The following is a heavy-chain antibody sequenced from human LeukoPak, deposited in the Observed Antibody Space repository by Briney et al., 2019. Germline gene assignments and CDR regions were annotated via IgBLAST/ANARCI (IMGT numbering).Heavy chain of an antibody. V-gene: IGHV1-69*05. CDR1: GGTFSSYA. Sequence: GSSVKVSCKASGGTFSSYAISWVRQAPGQGLEWMGGIIPIFGTANYAQKFQGRVTITTDESTSTAYMELSSLRSEDTAVYYCASYRDIAAAGTWVDYYYYMDVWGKGTTVTVSS. CDR2: IIPIFGTA. J-gene: IGHJ6*03. CDR3: ASYRDIAAAGTWVDYYYYMDV. D-gene: IGHD6-13*01.